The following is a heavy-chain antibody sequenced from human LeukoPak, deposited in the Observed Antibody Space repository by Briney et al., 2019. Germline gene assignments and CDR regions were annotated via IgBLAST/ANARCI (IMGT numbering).Heavy chain of an antibody. CDR2: IWYDGSNK. V-gene: IGHV3-33*01. D-gene: IGHD3-22*01. Sequence: GRSLRLSCAASGFTFSSYGMHWVRQAPGKGLEWVAVIWYDGSNKYYADSVKGRFTISRDNSKNTLYLQMNSLRAEDTAVYYCARSEAAVVAAYYFDYWGQEPWSPSPQ. CDR3: ARSEAAVVAAYYFDY. J-gene: IGHJ4*01. CDR1: GFTFSSYG.